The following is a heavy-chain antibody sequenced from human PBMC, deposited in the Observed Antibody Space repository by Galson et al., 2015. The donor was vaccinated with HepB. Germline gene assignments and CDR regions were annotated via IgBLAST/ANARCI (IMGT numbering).Heavy chain of an antibody. CDR2: IRGSGDIT. Sequence: SLRLSCAASGFTFSNFAMSWVRQAPGKGLEWVSAIRGSGDITYYADSVKGRFTVSRDNSKNTLYMQMSSLRAEDTALYYCARDWLGSAGLYAKFASWGQGALVTGSS. CDR1: GFTFSNFA. V-gene: IGHV3-23*01. D-gene: IGHD2-8*01. J-gene: IGHJ4*02. CDR3: ARDWLGSAGLYAKFAS.